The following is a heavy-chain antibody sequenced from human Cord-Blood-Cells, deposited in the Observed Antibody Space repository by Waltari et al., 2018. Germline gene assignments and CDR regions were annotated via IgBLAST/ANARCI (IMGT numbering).Heavy chain of an antibody. CDR2: IYYSGST. J-gene: IGHJ3*02. CDR1: GGSISSHY. V-gene: IGHV4-59*11. Sequence: QVQLQESGPGLVKPSETLSLTCTVSGGSISSHYWSWIRQPPGKGLEWIVYIYYSGSTNYNPSLKSRVTISVDTSKNQFSLKLSSVTAADTAVYYCARDQGSGYDAFDIWGQGTMVTVSS. D-gene: IGHD5-12*01. CDR3: ARDQGSGYDAFDI.